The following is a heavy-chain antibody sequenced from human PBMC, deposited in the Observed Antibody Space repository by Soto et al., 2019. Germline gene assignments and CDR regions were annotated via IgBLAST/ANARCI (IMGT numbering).Heavy chain of an antibody. Sequence: KQSQTLSLTCAISGDSVSSNSAAGNWIRQSPSRGLEWLGRTYYRAKWYNDYAVSVKSRITINPDTSKNQFSLQLNSVTPEDTAVYYCARGEVTGLSAHFDYWGQGTLVTVSS. J-gene: IGHJ4*02. CDR3: ARGEVTGLSAHFDY. CDR2: TYYRAKWYN. CDR1: GDSVSSNSAA. V-gene: IGHV6-1*01. D-gene: IGHD7-27*01.